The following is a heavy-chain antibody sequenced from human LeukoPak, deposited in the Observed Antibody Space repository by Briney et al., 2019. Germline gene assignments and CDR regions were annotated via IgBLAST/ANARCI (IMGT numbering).Heavy chain of an antibody. D-gene: IGHD3-16*01. CDR1: GFTFSSYG. J-gene: IGHJ4*02. CDR3: AKSSGDYFDY. V-gene: IGHV3-30*18. CDR2: ISYDGSNK. Sequence: GGSLRLSCAASGFTFSSYGMHWVRQAPGKGLEWVAVISYDGSNKYYADSVKGRFTISRDNSKNTLHLQMNSLRAEDTAVYYCAKSSGDYFDYWGQGTLVTVSS.